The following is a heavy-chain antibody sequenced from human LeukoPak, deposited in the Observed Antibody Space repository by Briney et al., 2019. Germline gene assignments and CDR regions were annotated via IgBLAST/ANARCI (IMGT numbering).Heavy chain of an antibody. D-gene: IGHD6-19*01. V-gene: IGHV1-46*01. CDR1: GYTFTGYY. J-gene: IGHJ4*02. CDR2: INPSGGST. CDR3: ARAPYSSGWRRDYFDY. Sequence: ASVKVSCKASGYTFTGYYMHWVRQAPGQGLEWMGIINPSGGSTSYAQKFQGRVTMTRDMSTSTVYMELSSLRSEDTAVYYCARAPYSSGWRRDYFDYWGQGTLVTVSS.